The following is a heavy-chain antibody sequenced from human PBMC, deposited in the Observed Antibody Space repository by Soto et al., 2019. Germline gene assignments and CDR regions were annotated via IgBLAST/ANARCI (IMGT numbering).Heavy chain of an antibody. CDR1: GGSFSGYY. D-gene: IGHD3-22*01. V-gene: IGHV3-23*01. CDR2: ISGSGGST. Sequence: PSETLSLTCAVYGGSFSGYYWTWVRQAPGKGLEWVSVISGSGGSTYFADSVKGRFTISRDNSKNTLYLQMNSLRAEDTAVYYCARENYFDISGLQGNWFDPWGQGTLVTVSS. CDR3: ARENYFDISGLQGNWFDP. J-gene: IGHJ5*02.